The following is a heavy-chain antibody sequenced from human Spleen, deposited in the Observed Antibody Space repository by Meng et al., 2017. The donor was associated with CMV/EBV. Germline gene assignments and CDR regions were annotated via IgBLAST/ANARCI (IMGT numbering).Heavy chain of an antibody. CDR1: GYTFTSYG. J-gene: IGHJ6*02. CDR3: ARDNTHYDILTGYYLLRTYYYGMDV. Sequence: ASVKVSCKASGYTFTSYGISWVRQAPGQGLEWMGWISVYNGNTKYAQKFQGRVTVTTDTSTSTAYMELRSLRSDCPAVYYCARDNTHYDILTGYYLLRTYYYGMDVWGQGTTVTVSS. V-gene: IGHV1-18*01. D-gene: IGHD3-9*01. CDR2: ISVYNGNT.